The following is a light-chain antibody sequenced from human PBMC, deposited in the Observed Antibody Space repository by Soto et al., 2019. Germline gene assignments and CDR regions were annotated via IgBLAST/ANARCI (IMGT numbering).Light chain of an antibody. Sequence: EIVMTQSPATMSVSPGQRATISCRTSQSVSSNLAWYQQKLGQAPRILIYGASTRATGIPARFSGSGSGTEFTLTIGSLKYEDFAVYYCQQYNNWPRTFGQGTKVDIK. CDR1: QSVSSN. V-gene: IGKV3-15*01. CDR2: GAS. J-gene: IGKJ1*01. CDR3: QQYNNWPRT.